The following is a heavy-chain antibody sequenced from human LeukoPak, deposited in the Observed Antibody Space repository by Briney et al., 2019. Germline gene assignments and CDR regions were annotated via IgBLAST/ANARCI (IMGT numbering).Heavy chain of an antibody. J-gene: IGHJ4*02. CDR3: AKDSNYDFWSGNQAFDY. CDR1: GFTFDDYA. Sequence: GRSLRLSCAASGFTFDDYAMHWVRQAPGKGLEWVSGISWNSGSIGYAVSVKGRFTISRDNAKNSLYLQMNSLRAEDTALYYCAKDSNYDFWSGNQAFDYWGQGTLVTVSS. V-gene: IGHV3-9*01. D-gene: IGHD3-3*01. CDR2: ISWNSGSI.